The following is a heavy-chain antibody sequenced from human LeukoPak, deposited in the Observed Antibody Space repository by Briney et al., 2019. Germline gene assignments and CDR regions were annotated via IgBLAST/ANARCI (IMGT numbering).Heavy chain of an antibody. CDR2: ISPFNSNT. V-gene: IGHV1-18*01. J-gene: IGHJ5*02. CDR1: CYTFTSYG. CDR3: ARGATGYCSGGGCYSGRFDP. Sequence: ASVQVSCKASCYTFTSYGINWVRQAPGQGLEWMGWISPFNSNTNYAQSLQGRVTITTDTSTSTAYMELRGLRSDDTAVYYCARGATGYCSGGGCYSGRFDPWGQGTLVTVSP. D-gene: IGHD2-15*01.